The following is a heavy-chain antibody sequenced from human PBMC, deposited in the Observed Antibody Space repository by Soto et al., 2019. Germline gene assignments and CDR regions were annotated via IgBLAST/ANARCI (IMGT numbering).Heavy chain of an antibody. Sequence: GVSLRLSCAASGFTFSSYSMNWVRQAPGKGLEWVSSISSSSSYIYYADSVKGRFTISRDNAKNSLYLQMNSLRAEDTAVYYCARPSFSYGGYFYWGQGTLVTVPQ. CDR1: GFTFSSYS. V-gene: IGHV3-21*01. D-gene: IGHD5-12*01. CDR2: ISSSSSYI. CDR3: ARPSFSYGGYFY. J-gene: IGHJ4*02.